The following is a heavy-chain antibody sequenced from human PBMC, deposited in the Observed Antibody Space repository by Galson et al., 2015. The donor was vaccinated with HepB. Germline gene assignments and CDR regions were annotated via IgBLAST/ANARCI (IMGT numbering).Heavy chain of an antibody. CDR1: GVSFSTHW. Sequence: SLRLSCAASGVSFSTHWMHWVRQAPGKGLVWVARINSDESRITYADSVKGRFTISRDNAKNTLYLQMNSVRAEDTAVYYCAGARFFDYWGQGTLVTVSS. J-gene: IGHJ4*02. D-gene: IGHD3-3*01. CDR3: AGARFFDY. V-gene: IGHV3-74*03. CDR2: INSDESRI.